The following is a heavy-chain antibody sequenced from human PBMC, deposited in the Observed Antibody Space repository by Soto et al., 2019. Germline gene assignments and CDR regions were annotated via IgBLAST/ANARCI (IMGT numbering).Heavy chain of an antibody. CDR2: IIPLYGTI. CDR3: ARAGEGRNLDFCSGNWYFDL. V-gene: IGHV1-69*01. D-gene: IGHD3-3*01. J-gene: IGHJ2*01. CDR1: GGTFTSFG. Sequence: QVQLVQSGAEVKKPGSSVKVSCKASGGTFTSFGIIWVRQAPGQGLEWIGGIIPLYGTITYAHRLQGRVTITADEFTSTVHMELSSLTSEDTAVYYCARAGEGRNLDFCSGNWYFDLWGRGTLVTVSS.